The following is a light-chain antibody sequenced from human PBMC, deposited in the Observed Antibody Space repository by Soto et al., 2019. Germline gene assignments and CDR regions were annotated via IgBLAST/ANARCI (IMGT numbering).Light chain of an antibody. CDR1: EGIKYD. J-gene: IGKJ1*01. V-gene: IGKV1-6*01. CDR3: LQDYHYPWT. CDR2: GAS. Sequence: TQMTQSPSSLSASVGDRVTITCRASEGIKYDLGWYQQKPGKAPRLLIYGASSLQSGVPSRFSGSGSGTEFTLTIDSLLPEDFATYYCLQDYHYPWTFGQGTKVE.